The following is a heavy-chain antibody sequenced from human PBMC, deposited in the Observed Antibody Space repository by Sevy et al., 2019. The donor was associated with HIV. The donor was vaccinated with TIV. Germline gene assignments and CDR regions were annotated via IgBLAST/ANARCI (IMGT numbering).Heavy chain of an antibody. J-gene: IGHJ4*02. D-gene: IGHD2-15*01. Sequence: ASVKVSCKGSGYTFNNYIIYWVRQAPGQSLEWMGWVNTASGDTKYSQKFQGRVIITTDTSPRTVYMELNNLRSEDTAFYFCARDFCSGGSCYSAFVYWGQGTLVTVSS. CDR3: ARDFCSGGSCYSAFVY. CDR2: VNTASGDT. V-gene: IGHV1-3*04. CDR1: GYTFNNYI.